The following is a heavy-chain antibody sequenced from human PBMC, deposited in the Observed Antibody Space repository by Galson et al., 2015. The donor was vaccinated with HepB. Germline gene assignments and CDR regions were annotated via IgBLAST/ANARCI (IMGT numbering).Heavy chain of an antibody. CDR2: ISSSGSTI. V-gene: IGHV3-48*03. D-gene: IGHD3-10*01. CDR1: GFTFSSYE. CDR3: ARETMGGDYYYYGMDV. Sequence: SLRLSCAASGFTFSSYEMNWVRQAPGKGLEWVSYISSSGSTIYYADSVKGRFTISRDNAKNSLYLQMNSLRAEDTAVYYCARETMGGDYYYYGMDVWGQGTTVTVSS. J-gene: IGHJ6*02.